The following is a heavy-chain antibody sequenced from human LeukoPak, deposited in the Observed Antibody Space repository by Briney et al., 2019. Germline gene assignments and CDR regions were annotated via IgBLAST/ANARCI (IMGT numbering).Heavy chain of an antibody. D-gene: IGHD3-22*01. CDR3: TTVRVGGITLFY. V-gene: IGHV3-15*01. Sequence: GGALRLSCAASGFTFSNTWMSWVRQAPGKGLEWVGRIKSKTDGGTTDYAAPVKGRFTISRDDSKNTLYLQMNSLKTEDTAVYYCTTVRVGGITLFYWGQGTLVTVSS. J-gene: IGHJ4*02. CDR2: IKSKTDGGTT. CDR1: GFTFSNTW.